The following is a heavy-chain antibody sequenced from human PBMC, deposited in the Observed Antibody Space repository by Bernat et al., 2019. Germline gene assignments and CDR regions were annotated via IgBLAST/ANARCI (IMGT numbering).Heavy chain of an antibody. Sequence: VQLQESGPGLVKPSETLSLTCAVSGYSITSGFYWGWIRQPPGRGLEWIGSIYHSWTTHYNVSLQSRASISVDTSKNQFFLILRSVSAADTAVYYCARQDNGNWYSDFYMDVWGKGTTVTVSS. J-gene: IGHJ6*03. CDR2: IYHSWTT. CDR1: GYSITSGFY. CDR3: ARQDNGNWYSDFYMDV. V-gene: IGHV4-38-2*01. D-gene: IGHD2-21*02.